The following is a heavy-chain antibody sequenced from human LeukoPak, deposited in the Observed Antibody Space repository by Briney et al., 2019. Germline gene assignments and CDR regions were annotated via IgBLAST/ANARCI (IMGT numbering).Heavy chain of an antibody. CDR2: IYYSGST. J-gene: IGHJ4*02. Sequence: SETLSLTCTVSGGSISSSSYYWGWIRQPPGKGLEWIGSIYYSGSTYYNPSLKSRVTISVDTSKNQFSLKLSSVTAADTAVYYCARAPRRGRITMIVVGGGYFDYLGQGTLVTVSS. CDR1: GGSISSSSYY. V-gene: IGHV4-39*07. D-gene: IGHD3-22*01. CDR3: ARAPRRGRITMIVVGGGYFDY.